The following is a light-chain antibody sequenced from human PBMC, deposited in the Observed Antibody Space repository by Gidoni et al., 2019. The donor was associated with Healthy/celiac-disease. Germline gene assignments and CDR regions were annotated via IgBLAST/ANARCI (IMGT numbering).Light chain of an antibody. J-gene: IGLJ1*01. CDR1: SSNIGAGYD. Sequence: SSSNIGAGYDVHWYQQLPGTAPKLLIYGNSNRSSGVHDRFSGSKSVTSASLAITGLPAADEADYYCQSYDSSLSGYVFGPGTRVTVL. CDR3: QSYDSSLSGYV. CDR2: GNS. V-gene: IGLV1-40*01.